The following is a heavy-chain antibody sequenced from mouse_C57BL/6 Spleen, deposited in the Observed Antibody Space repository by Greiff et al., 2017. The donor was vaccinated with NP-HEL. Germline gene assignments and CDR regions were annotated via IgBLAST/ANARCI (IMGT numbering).Heavy chain of an antibody. CDR1: GFTFSDYG. V-gene: IGHV5-17*01. D-gene: IGHD1-1*01. CDR2: ISSGSSTI. J-gene: IGHJ3*01. Sequence: EVMLVESGGGLVKPGGSLKLSCAASGFTFSDYGMHWVRQAPEKGLEWVAYISSGSSTIYYADTVKGRFTISRDNAKNTLFLQMTSLRSEDTAMYYCARGKDGSSPFAYWGQGTLVTVSA. CDR3: ARGKDGSSPFAY.